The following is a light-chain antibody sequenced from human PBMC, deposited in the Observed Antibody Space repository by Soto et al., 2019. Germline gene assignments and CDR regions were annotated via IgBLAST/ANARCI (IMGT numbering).Light chain of an antibody. V-gene: IGKV3D-15*01. Sequence: EIVMTQSPATLSVSPGERATLSCRASQSVGSNLAWYQQKPGQAPRLLIYGASTRATGIPARFSGSGSGTEFTLTLSSLQSEDFAVYYCQQYNNWPWTFGQGTKVDIK. CDR1: QSVGSN. CDR2: GAS. J-gene: IGKJ1*01. CDR3: QQYNNWPWT.